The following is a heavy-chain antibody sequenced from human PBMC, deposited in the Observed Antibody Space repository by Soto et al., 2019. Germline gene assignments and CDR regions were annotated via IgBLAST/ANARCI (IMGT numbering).Heavy chain of an antibody. V-gene: IGHV3-7*03. Sequence: GGSLRLSGVASGFTFSSYLMSWGRQGPGKALECVANIQHDGRETFYVDSVKGRFTISTDNSNNTLYLQMDRLEAADTAVYYCARRTSHSYYAHVCYWGLGTMVTVSS. CDR2: IQHDGRET. J-gene: IGHJ4*02. CDR3: ARRTSHSYYAHVCY. D-gene: IGHD3-22*01. CDR1: GFTFSSYL.